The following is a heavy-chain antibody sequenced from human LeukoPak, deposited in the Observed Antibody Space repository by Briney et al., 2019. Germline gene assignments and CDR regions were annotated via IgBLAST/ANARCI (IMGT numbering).Heavy chain of an antibody. D-gene: IGHD3-22*01. Sequence: PGGSLRLSCEASGFIFSSYTMNWVRQAPGKGLEWVSYIGSSSSTIYYADSVKGRFTISRDNAKNSLYLQMNSLRVEDTAVYYCAKDGGGYYTWAFDYWGQGTLVTVSS. CDR2: IGSSSSTI. CDR3: AKDGGGYYTWAFDY. J-gene: IGHJ4*02. V-gene: IGHV3-48*01. CDR1: GFIFSSYT.